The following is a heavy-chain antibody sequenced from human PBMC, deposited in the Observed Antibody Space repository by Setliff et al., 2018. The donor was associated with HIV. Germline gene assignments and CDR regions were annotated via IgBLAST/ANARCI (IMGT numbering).Heavy chain of an antibody. CDR2: IFYIGSA. J-gene: IGHJ3*02. CDR1: GGSISTHY. Sequence: LSLTFPISGGSISTHYWSWIRQPPGKGLEWIGYIFYIGSANYNPSLKSRVTMSIDTSKNQFSLKLNEVNEEDTAVYYCARDPLYNWNYLHGFDIWGKGTMVTVSS. V-gene: IGHV4-59*11. CDR3: ARDPLYNWNYLHGFDI. D-gene: IGHD1-7*01.